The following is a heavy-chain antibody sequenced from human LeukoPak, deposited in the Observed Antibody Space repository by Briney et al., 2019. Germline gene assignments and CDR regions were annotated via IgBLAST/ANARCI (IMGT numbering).Heavy chain of an antibody. CDR1: GFTFSRNG. CDR3: AKGIAAGAMGYMDV. D-gene: IGHD6-25*01. V-gene: IGHV3-33*06. CDR2: IWYDGSNK. J-gene: IGHJ6*03. Sequence: GGSLRLSCAASGFTFSRNGMHWVRQAPGKGLEWVGVIWYDGSNKYYADSVRGRFTISRDNSKSTMYLQMNSLRVEDTAVYYRAKGIAAGAMGYMDVWGKGTTVTVSS.